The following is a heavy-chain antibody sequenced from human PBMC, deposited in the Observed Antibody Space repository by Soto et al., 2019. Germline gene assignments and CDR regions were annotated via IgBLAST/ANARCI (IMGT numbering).Heavy chain of an antibody. CDR2: LGRSGGAT. V-gene: IGHV3-23*01. CDR1: GFTLTSCA. Sequence: EVQLLESGGGSVQPGGSLRLSCAASGFTLTSCAMSWVRQTPGKGLEWVSALGRSGGATYYADSVKGRFTISRDTSTNTLYLQMTNLRADDTAIYYCAKGEMATIRNSFDPWGQGTLVTVSS. CDR3: AKGEMATIRNSFDP. J-gene: IGHJ5*02. D-gene: IGHD5-12*01.